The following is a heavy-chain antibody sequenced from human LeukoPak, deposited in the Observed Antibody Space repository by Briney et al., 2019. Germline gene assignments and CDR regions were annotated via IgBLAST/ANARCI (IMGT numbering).Heavy chain of an antibody. CDR2: INPNSGDT. V-gene: IGHV1-2*02. J-gene: IGHJ6*03. D-gene: IGHD3-3*02. CDR3: ASGRTIFYYYMDV. CDR1: GYTFTDYY. Sequence: ASVKVSCKASGYTFTDYYMHWVRQAPGQGLEWMGWINPNSGDTNYAQKFQGRVTMTRDTSISTVYMELSRLRSDDTAVYFCASGRTIFYYYMDVWGKGTTVTVSS.